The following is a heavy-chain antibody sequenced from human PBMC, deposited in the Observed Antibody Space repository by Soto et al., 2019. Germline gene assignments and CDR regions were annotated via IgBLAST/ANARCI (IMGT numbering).Heavy chain of an antibody. D-gene: IGHD3-10*01. CDR2: SKNKADSYTT. CDR1: GFTFSDHY. Sequence: EVQLVESGGGLVQPGGSLRLSCAASGFTFSDHYMDWVRQAPGKGLEWVGSSKNKADSYTTEYAASVEGRFTILRGGSKPSLFLQMNSLKLGATAVFYFTVWGSGNEVGAAWGQGILVSVSS. J-gene: IGHJ4*02. V-gene: IGHV3-72*01. CDR3: TVWGSGNEVGAA.